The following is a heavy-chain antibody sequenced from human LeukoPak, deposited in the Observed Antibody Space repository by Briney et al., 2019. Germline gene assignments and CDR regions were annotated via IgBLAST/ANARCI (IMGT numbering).Heavy chain of an antibody. V-gene: IGHV1-18*01. CDR1: GYTFTSYG. CDR2: ISAYNGNT. CDR3: ARGDYYGSGSYPYYYYYMDV. J-gene: IGHJ6*03. Sequence: ASVKVSCKASGYTFTSYGISWVRQAPGQGLEWMGWISAYNGNTNYAQKLQGRVTMTTDTSTSTAYMELRSLRSDDTAVYYCARGDYYGSGSYPYYYYYMDVWGKGTTVTVSS. D-gene: IGHD3-10*01.